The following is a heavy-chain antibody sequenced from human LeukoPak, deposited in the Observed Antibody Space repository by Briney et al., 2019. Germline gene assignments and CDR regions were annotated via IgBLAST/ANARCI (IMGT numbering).Heavy chain of an antibody. J-gene: IGHJ4*02. CDR1: GFTFSSYG. Sequence: GGSLRLSCAASGFTFSSYGMHWVRQAPGKGLEWVAVIWYDGSNKYYADSVKGRFTISRDNSKNTLYLQMNSLRAEDTAVYYCAKEVAYYDFWSGFKGIDYWGQGTLVTVSS. D-gene: IGHD3-3*01. V-gene: IGHV3-33*06. CDR3: AKEVAYYDFWSGFKGIDY. CDR2: IWYDGSNK.